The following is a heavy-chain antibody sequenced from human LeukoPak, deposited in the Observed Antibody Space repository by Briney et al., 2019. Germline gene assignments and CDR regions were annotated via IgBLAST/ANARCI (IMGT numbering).Heavy chain of an antibody. V-gene: IGHV4-59*11. CDR1: GGSISSHY. J-gene: IGHJ4*02. Sequence: SESLSLTCTVSGGSISSHYWSWIRQPPGKGLEWIGYIYYSGSTNYNPSLKSRVTISVDTSKNQFSLKLSAVTAADTAVYYCARAQREMGNWHGFDYWGQGSLVTVSS. CDR2: IYYSGST. D-gene: IGHD1-1*01. CDR3: ARAQREMGNWHGFDY.